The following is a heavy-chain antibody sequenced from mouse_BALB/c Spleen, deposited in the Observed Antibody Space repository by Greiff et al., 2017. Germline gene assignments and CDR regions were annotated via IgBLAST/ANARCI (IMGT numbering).Heavy chain of an antibody. J-gene: IGHJ2*01. CDR1: GYTFTSYY. CDR2: IYPGNVNT. D-gene: IGHD2-14*01. Sequence: QVQLQQSGPELVKPGASVRISCKASGYTFTSYYIHWVKQRPGQGLEWIGWIYPGNVNTKYNEKFKGKATLTADKSSSTAYMQLSSLTSEDSAVYFCARGAHRPGFDYWGQGTTLTVSS. V-gene: IGHV1S56*01. CDR3: ARGAHRPGFDY.